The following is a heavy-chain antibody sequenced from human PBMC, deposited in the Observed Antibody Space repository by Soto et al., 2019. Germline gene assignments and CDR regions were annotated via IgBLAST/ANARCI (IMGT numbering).Heavy chain of an antibody. CDR2: INVGNDNT. D-gene: IGHD4-4*01. J-gene: IGHJ4*02. CDR3: ARDTDYSSFPPFDY. Sequence: ASVKVSCKASGYTFSSNTLHWVRQAPGQRLEWMGWINVGNDNTKYSETFQGRVTITRDTSASTAYLELSSLTYEDTAVYFCARDTDYSSFPPFDYWGQGSLVTVSS. CDR1: GYTFSSNT. V-gene: IGHV1-3*01.